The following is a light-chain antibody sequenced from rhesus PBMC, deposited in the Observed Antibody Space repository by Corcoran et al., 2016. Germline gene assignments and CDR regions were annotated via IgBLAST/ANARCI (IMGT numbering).Light chain of an antibody. CDR1: NSDVGYYND. V-gene: IGLV2-13*02. Sequence: QSAPTQPPSVSGSPGQSVTISCTGTNSDVGYYNDVSWYQQHPAKAPKLIIYEVRKRPSGVSDRFSGSKSGNTASLTISGLQAEDESDYYCSSYASSNTYVFGSGTKLIVL. CDR3: SSYASSNTYV. CDR2: EVR. J-gene: IGLJ6*01.